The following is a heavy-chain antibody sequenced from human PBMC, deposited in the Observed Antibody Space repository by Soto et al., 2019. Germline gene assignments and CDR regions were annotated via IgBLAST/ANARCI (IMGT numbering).Heavy chain of an antibody. Sequence: QTRSLTWAISGYRVSNNSAAWNLIRQSPSRGLEWLGRTYYSSKWYNDYAVSVKSRITINPDTSKNQFSLQLNSVTPEDTAVYYCARGLERVAGYYYYYSGMDVWGQGTTVTVSS. D-gene: IGHD6-19*01. J-gene: IGHJ6*02. CDR2: TYYSSKWYN. CDR1: GYRVSNNSAA. CDR3: ARGLERVAGYYYYYSGMDV. V-gene: IGHV6-1*01.